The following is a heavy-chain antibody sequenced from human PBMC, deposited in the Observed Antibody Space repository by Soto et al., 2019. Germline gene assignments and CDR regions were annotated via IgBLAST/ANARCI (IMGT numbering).Heavy chain of an antibody. CDR3: AADRGEYNWNYVGYYYYYMDV. CDR2: IVVGSGNT. Sequence: GASVKVSCKASGFTFTSSAMQWVRQARGQRLEWIGWIVVGSGNTNYAQKFQERVTITRDMSTSTAYMELSSLRSEDTAVYYCAADRGEYNWNYVGYYYYYMDVWGKGTTVTVSS. V-gene: IGHV1-58*02. D-gene: IGHD1-7*01. J-gene: IGHJ6*03. CDR1: GFTFTSSA.